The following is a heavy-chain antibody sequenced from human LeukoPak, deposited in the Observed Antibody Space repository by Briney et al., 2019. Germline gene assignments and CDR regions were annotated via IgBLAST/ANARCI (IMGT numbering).Heavy chain of an antibody. J-gene: IGHJ6*03. CDR1: GYTFTKYD. CDR2: MDPNTDNT. D-gene: IGHD1-14*01. V-gene: IGHV1-8*03. Sequence: GASVKVSCKASGYTFTKYDIHWVRQATGQGLEWMAWMDPNTDNTAYAQEFQGRVTITRNTSISTAYMELRSLRSDDTAVYYCARGVNLGDMDVWGKGTTVTVSS. CDR3: ARGVNLGDMDV.